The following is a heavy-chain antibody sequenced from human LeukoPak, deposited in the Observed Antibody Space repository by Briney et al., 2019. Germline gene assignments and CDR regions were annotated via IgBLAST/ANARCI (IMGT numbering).Heavy chain of an antibody. CDR3: ARGYSGSNSRRVYRAYYFDY. CDR2: INPNSGGT. D-gene: IGHD1-26*01. CDR1: GYTFTGYY. J-gene: IGHJ4*02. V-gene: IGHV1-2*02. Sequence: GASVKVSCKASGYTFTGYYMHWVRQAPGQGLEWMGWINPNSGGTNYAQKFQGRVTMTRDTSTSTVYMELSSLRSEDTAVYYCARGYSGSNSRRVYRAYYFDYWGQGTLVTVSS.